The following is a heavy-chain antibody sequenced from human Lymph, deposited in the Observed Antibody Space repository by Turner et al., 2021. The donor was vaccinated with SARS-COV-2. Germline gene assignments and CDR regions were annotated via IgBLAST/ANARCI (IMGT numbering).Heavy chain of an antibody. Sequence: QVQLQESGPGLVKPSETLSLTCTVSGASISNYYWSWIRQPPGKGLEWIGYIYYSGSTNYNPSLKSRVTISVDTSKNQFSLKLSSVTAADTAVYYGARGFDYWGQGTLVTVSS. CDR2: IYYSGST. J-gene: IGHJ4*02. CDR1: GASISNYY. V-gene: IGHV4-59*01. CDR3: ARGFDY.